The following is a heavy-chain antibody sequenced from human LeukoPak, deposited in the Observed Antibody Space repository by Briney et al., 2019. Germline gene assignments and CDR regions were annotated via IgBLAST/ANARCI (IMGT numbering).Heavy chain of an antibody. CDR1: GYTFTSYA. CDR3: ASSSPLSSSPFDY. V-gene: IGHV1-69*13. Sequence: SVKVSCKASGYTFTSYAISWVRQAPGQGLEWMGGIIPIFGTANYAQKFQGRVTITADESTSTAYMELSSLRSEDTAVYYCASSSPLSSSPFDYWGQGTLVTVSS. CDR2: IIPIFGTA. J-gene: IGHJ4*02. D-gene: IGHD2-2*01.